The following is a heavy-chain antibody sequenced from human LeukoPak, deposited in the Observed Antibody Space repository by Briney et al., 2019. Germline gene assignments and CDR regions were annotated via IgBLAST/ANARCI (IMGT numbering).Heavy chain of an antibody. CDR3: AREVVIVPDYFYYGLDV. J-gene: IGHJ6*02. CDR1: GGTFSSYA. D-gene: IGHD2/OR15-2a*01. V-gene: IGHV1-69*13. CDR2: IIPIFGTA. Sequence: SVKVSCKASGGTFSSYAISWVRQAPGQGLEWMGGIIPIFGTANYAQKFQGRVTITADESTSTAYMELSSLRSEDTAVYYCAREVVIVPDYFYYGLDVWGQGTTVTVSS.